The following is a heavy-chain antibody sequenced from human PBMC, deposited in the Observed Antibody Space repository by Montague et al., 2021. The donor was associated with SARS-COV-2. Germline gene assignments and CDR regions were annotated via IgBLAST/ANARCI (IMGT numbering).Heavy chain of an antibody. Sequence: SETLSLTCTVSGGSISSYYWSWIRQPPGKGLEWIGYIYYSGSTNYNPSLKSRVTISVDTSKNQFSLELSSVTAADTAVYYCARARQDVVVPALGIGAYYYYYYMDVWGKGTTVTVSS. CDR3: ARARQDVVVPALGIGAYYYYYYMDV. J-gene: IGHJ6*03. V-gene: IGHV4-59*12. D-gene: IGHD2-2*01. CDR1: GGSISSYY. CDR2: IYYSGST.